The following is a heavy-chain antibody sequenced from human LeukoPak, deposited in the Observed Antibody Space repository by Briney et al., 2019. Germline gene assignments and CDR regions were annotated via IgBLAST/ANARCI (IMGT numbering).Heavy chain of an antibody. CDR1: GGSISSYY. CDR3: ARDQTGSMGIAARGGAFDY. D-gene: IGHD6-6*01. V-gene: IGHV4-4*07. CDR2: IYTSGST. Sequence: KTSETLSLTCTVSGGSISSYYWSWIRQPAGKGLEWIGRIYTSGSTNYNPSLKSRVTMSVDTSKNQFSLKLGSVTAADTAVYYCARDQTGSMGIAARGGAFDYWGQGTLVTVSS. J-gene: IGHJ4*02.